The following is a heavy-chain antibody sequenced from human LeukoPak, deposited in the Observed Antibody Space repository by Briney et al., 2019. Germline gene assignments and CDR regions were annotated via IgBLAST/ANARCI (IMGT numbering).Heavy chain of an antibody. CDR2: IYYSGST. Sequence: SETLSLTCSVSGGYIGTYYWSWIRRPPGKGLEWIGYIYYSGSTNYNPSLKSRVTISVDTPKNQFSLKLSSVTAADTAVYYCARGVGYSSGLSINWGQGTLVTVSS. D-gene: IGHD6-19*01. CDR1: GGYIGTYY. CDR3: ARGVGYSSGLSIN. J-gene: IGHJ4*02. V-gene: IGHV4-59*01.